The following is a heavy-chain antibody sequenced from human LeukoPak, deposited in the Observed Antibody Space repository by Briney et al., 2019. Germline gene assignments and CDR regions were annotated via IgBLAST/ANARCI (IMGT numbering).Heavy chain of an antibody. V-gene: IGHV1-2*02. D-gene: IGHD3-22*01. J-gene: IGHJ4*02. CDR3: ATNHYSSGYYFDY. CDR2: INPNSGGT. CDR1: GYTFTGYY. Sequence: ASVKVSCKASGYTFTGYYMHWVRQAPGQGLEWMGWINPNSGGTIYAQKFQGRVTMTEDTSTDTAYMELSSLRSEDTAVYYCATNHYSSGYYFDYWGQGTLVAVSS.